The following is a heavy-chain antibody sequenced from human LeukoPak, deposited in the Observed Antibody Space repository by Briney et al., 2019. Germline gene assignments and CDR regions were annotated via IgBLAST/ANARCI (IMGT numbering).Heavy chain of an antibody. CDR1: GFTVSSNY. D-gene: IGHD2-15*01. CDR3: AAQDTFFDS. Sequence: GGSLRLSCAASGFTVSSNYMSWVRQAPGKGLEWVSSIYTSGSAYYADSVKGRFTISRDNSKNTLYLQMNSLRAEDTAVYYCAAQDTFFDSWGQGTLVTVSS. J-gene: IGHJ4*02. CDR2: IYTSGSA. V-gene: IGHV3-53*01.